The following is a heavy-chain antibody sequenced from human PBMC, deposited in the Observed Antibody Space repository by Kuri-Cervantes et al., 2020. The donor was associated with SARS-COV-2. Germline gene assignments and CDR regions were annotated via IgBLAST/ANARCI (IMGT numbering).Heavy chain of an antibody. D-gene: IGHD5-12*01. CDR2: INHSGST. CDR3: AGLSGYDSHEGDY. Sequence: SETLSLTCAVYGGSFSGYYWSWIRQPPGKGLEWIGEINHSGSTNYNPSLKSRVTMSVDTSKNQFSLKLSSVTAADTAVYYCAGLSGYDSHEGDYWGQGTLVTVSS. J-gene: IGHJ4*02. CDR1: GGSFSGYY. V-gene: IGHV4-34*01.